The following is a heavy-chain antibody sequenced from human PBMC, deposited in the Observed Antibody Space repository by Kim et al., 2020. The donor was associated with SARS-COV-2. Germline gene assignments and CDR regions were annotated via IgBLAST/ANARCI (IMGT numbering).Heavy chain of an antibody. CDR1: GFTFSSYA. J-gene: IGHJ4*01. V-gene: IGHV3-30*04. D-gene: IGHD5-12*01. Sequence: GGSLRLSCAASGFTFSSYAMHWVRQAPGKGLEWVALISDDASNKYYADSVKGRFTISRDNSKNTLYLQMNSLRAEDTAVYYCARDSARYSDYGYFDYWG. CDR2: ISDDASNK. CDR3: ARDSARYSDYGYFDY.